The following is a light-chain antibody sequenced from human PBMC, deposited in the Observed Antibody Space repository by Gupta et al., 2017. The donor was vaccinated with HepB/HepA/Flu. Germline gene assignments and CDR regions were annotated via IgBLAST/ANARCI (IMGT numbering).Light chain of an antibody. CDR2: GNS. CDR3: QSYDSSLSGSV. J-gene: IGLJ3*02. CDR1: SSNIGAGYD. Sequence: QSVLTQPPSVSGAPGQRVTISCTGSSSNIGAGYDVHWYQQLPVTAPKLLIYGNSNRPSGVPDRFSGSKSGTSASLATTGLQAEDEADYYCQSYDSSLSGSVFGGGTKLTVL. V-gene: IGLV1-40*01.